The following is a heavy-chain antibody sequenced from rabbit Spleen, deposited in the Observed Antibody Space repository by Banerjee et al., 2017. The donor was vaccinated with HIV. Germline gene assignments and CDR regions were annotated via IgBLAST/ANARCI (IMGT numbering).Heavy chain of an antibody. CDR2: IDIGSSGFT. J-gene: IGHJ6*01. D-gene: IGHD1-1*01. CDR3: ARDTSSSFSSYGMDL. CDR1: GFSFSSGQD. Sequence: QQLVESGGGLVKPGASLTLTCEASGFSFSSGQDMCWVRQAPGKGLEWIACIDIGSSGFTYFATWAKGRFTCSKTSSTTVTLQMTRLTAADTATYFCARDTSSSFSSYGMDLWGPGTLVTVS. V-gene: IGHV1S40*01.